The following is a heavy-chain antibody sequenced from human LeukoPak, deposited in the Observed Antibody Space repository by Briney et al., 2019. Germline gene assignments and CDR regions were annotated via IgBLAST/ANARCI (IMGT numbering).Heavy chain of an antibody. CDR3: ARDHKYGGNWYFDL. D-gene: IGHD4-23*01. CDR1: GVSISSGDYY. V-gene: IGHV4-30-4*01. CDR2: IYYSGST. J-gene: IGHJ2*01. Sequence: TSQTLSLTCTVSGVSISSGDYYWSWIRQPPGKGLEWIGYIYYSGSTYYNPSLKSRVTISVDTSKNQFSLKLSSVTAADTAVYYCARDHKYGGNWYFDLWGRGTLVTVSS.